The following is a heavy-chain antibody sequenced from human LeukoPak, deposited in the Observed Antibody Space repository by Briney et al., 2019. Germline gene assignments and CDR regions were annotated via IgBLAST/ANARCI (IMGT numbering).Heavy chain of an antibody. J-gene: IGHJ4*02. CDR2: IYPGDSDT. CDR1: GYSFTSYW. V-gene: IGHV5-51*01. CDR3: ARSVLGRYYDSSGYYPHC. D-gene: IGHD3-22*01. Sequence: GESLKISCKGSGYSFTSYWIGWGREIPGKGLEWVGIIYPGDSDTRYSPSFQGQVTISADKSISNAYLQWSSLKASDTAMYYCARSVLGRYYDSSGYYPHCWGQGTLVTVSS.